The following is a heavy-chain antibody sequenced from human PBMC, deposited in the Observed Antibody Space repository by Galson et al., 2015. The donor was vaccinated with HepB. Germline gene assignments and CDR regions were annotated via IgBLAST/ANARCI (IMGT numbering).Heavy chain of an antibody. J-gene: IGHJ5*02. CDR3: ARGPYCSTASCDWLDP. CDR1: GYSFTTYD. V-gene: IGHV1-8*01. D-gene: IGHD2-2*01. Sequence: SVKVSCKASGYSFTTYDINWVRQAHGRGLQWMGWVNPKSGNTAFAPGFQGRVTMTRNTSITTVYMELSNLRSDDTAVYYCARGPYCSTASCDWLDPWGQGTLVTVSS. CDR2: VNPKSGNT.